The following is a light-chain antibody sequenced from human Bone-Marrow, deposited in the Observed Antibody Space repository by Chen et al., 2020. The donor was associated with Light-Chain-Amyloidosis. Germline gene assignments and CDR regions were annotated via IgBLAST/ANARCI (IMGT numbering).Light chain of an antibody. CDR1: QTISSNY. V-gene: IGKV3-20*01. J-gene: IGKJ4*01. CDR2: GSS. Sequence: EIVLTQSPGTLSLSPGEGANLSCRASQTISSNYLTWYQQKFGQAPRLLIYGSSSRATGIPDRITCSGSGTDFTLTINRLEPEDFAMYYCQQYDTAPLSFGGGTKVEIK. CDR3: QQYDTAPLS.